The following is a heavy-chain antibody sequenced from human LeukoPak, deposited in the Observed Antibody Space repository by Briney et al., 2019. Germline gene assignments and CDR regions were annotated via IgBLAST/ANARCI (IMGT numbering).Heavy chain of an antibody. CDR3: AKGGKWDVTPFDY. V-gene: IGHV3-23*01. J-gene: IGHJ4*02. Sequence: GGSLRLSCAASGFTFTSYSMNWVRQAPGKGLEWVSTISGGGGSTYYADSVKGRFTISRDNSKNTLYLQVNSLRAEDTAVYYCAKGGKWDVTPFDYWGQGTLVTASS. CDR1: GFTFTSYS. CDR2: ISGGGGST. D-gene: IGHD1-26*01.